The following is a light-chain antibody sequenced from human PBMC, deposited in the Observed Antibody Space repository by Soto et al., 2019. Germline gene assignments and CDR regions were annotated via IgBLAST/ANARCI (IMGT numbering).Light chain of an antibody. J-gene: IGKJ2*01. CDR3: MQGTRWPPYT. V-gene: IGKV2-30*01. Sequence: DVVMTQSPLSLPVTLGQPASISCRSSQSLAYIDGNTYLNWFHQRPGQSPRRLIYQVSNRDSGXPXRSXGSGSGTDFTLKISRVEADDVGVYYCMQGTRWPPYTFGQGTKLEIK. CDR1: QSLAYIDGNTY. CDR2: QVS.